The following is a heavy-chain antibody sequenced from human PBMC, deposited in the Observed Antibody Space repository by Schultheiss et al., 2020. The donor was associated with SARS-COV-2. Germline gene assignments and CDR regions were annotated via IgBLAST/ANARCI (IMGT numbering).Heavy chain of an antibody. CDR1: GFTFSSYD. Sequence: GGSLRLCCAASGFTFSSYDMHWVRQATGKGLEWVSAIGTAGDTYYPGSVKGRFTISRDNAKNSLYLQMNSLRAEDTALYYCARTTTVTTYDAFDIWGQGTMVTVS. J-gene: IGHJ3*02. CDR3: ARTTTVTTYDAFDI. D-gene: IGHD4-17*01. CDR2: IGTAGDT. V-gene: IGHV3-13*01.